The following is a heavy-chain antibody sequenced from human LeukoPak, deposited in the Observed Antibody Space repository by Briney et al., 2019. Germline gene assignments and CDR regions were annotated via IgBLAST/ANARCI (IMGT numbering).Heavy chain of an antibody. Sequence: SETLSLTCPVSGGSITSYYWSWIRQPPGKGLEWIAYIYFTGTTNYNPSLKSRGTISVDTSKNQFSLKLSSVTAADTAIYYCASQVVVNAFDIWGQGRMVTVSS. D-gene: IGHD3-22*01. V-gene: IGHV4-59*01. CDR3: ASQVVVNAFDI. CDR1: GGSITSYY. CDR2: IYFTGTT. J-gene: IGHJ3*02.